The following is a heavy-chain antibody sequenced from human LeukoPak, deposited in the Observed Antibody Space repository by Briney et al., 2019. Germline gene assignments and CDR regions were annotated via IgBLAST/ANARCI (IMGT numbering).Heavy chain of an antibody. Sequence: ASVKVSCKASGYSFTSHFMHWVRQAPGQGPEWMGVISPSGGSTTYAQKFQGRVTLTRDMSTSTDYLELSSLRSEDTAVYYCARDNSVRNEAWWLNPWGQGTLVTVSS. CDR3: ARDNSVRNEAWWLNP. V-gene: IGHV1-46*01. CDR2: ISPSGGST. CDR1: GYSFTSHF. D-gene: IGHD2-15*01. J-gene: IGHJ5*02.